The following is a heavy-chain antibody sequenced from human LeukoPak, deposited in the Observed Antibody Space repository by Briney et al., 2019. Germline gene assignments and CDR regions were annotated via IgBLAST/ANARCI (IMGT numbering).Heavy chain of an antibody. Sequence: SVKVSCKASGYTFTSYYMHWVRQAPGQGLEWMGGIIPIFGTANYAQKFQGRVTITTDESTSTAYMELSSLRSEDTAVYYCARDLCSSTSCYWAFDPWGQGTLVTVSS. J-gene: IGHJ5*02. D-gene: IGHD2-2*01. CDR1: GYTFTSYY. CDR2: IIPIFGTA. V-gene: IGHV1-69*05. CDR3: ARDLCSSTSCYWAFDP.